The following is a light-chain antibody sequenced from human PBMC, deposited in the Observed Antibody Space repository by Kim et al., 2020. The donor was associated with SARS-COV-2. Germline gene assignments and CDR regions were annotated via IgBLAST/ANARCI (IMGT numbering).Light chain of an antibody. CDR1: QSVSSSY. CDR2: GAS. Sequence: EIVLTQSPGTLSLSPGERATLSCRASQSVSSSYLAWYQQKPGQAPRLRIYGASSRATGIPDRFSGSGSGTDFTLTISRLEPEDFAVYYCQQYGSSPGMYTFGQGTKLEI. J-gene: IGKJ2*01. CDR3: QQYGSSPGMYT. V-gene: IGKV3-20*01.